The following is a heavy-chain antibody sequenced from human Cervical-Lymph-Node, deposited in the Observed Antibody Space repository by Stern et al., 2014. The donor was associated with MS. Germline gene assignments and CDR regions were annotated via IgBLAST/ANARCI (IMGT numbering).Heavy chain of an antibody. D-gene: IGHD6-13*01. CDR2: INPSGVNT. V-gene: IGHV1-46*03. CDR3: ARNKGIITAAGYYLDY. CDR1: GYTFTNYD. J-gene: IGHJ4*02. Sequence: VQLEESGAKVKKPGASVKVSCKASGYTFTNYDVPWVRQAPGQGLEWMGIINPSGVNTSYAQKVKGRLTITMDTSKSTDYMVIRSLRSKDTAVYFCARNKGIITAAGYYLDYWGQGTLVTVSS.